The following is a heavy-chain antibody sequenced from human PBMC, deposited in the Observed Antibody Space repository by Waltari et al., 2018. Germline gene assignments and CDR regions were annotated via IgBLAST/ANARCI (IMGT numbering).Heavy chain of an antibody. Sequence: QLQLQESGPGLVKPSETLSLTCTVSGGSISSSSYYWGWIRQPPGKGLEWIGSIYYSGGTYYNPALKSRVTISVDTSKNQFSLKLSSVTAADTAVYYCARRWGLPYSGSYYKGPWGQGTLVTVSS. J-gene: IGHJ5*02. CDR1: GGSISSSSYY. V-gene: IGHV4-39*07. CDR3: ARRWGLPYSGSYYKGP. D-gene: IGHD3-10*01. CDR2: IYYSGGT.